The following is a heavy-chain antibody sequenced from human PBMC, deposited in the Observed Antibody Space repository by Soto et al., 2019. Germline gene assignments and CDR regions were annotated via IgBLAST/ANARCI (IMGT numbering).Heavy chain of an antibody. CDR2: IYYSGST. CDR1: GGSISSSSYY. J-gene: IGHJ6*02. D-gene: IGHD3-3*01. CDR3: AGGYYDFWSGINYYYYGMDV. Sequence: ETLSLTCTVSGGSISSSSYYWGWIRQPPGKGLEWIGSIYYSGSTYYNPSLKSRVTISVDTSKNQFSLKLSSVTAADTAVYYCAGGYYDFWSGINYYYYGMDVWGQGTTVTVSS. V-gene: IGHV4-39*01.